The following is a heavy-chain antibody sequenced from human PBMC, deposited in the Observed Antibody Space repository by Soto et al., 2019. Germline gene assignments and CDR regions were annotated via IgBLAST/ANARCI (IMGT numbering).Heavy chain of an antibody. Sequence: GSLRLSCAASGFTVSSNYMSWVRQAPGKGLEWVSVIYSGGSTYYADSVKGRFTISRDNSKNTLYLQMNSLRAEDTAVYYCARDRIPGYSYGQGYYYYGMDVWGQGTTVTVSS. CDR3: ARDRIPGYSYGQGYYYYGMDV. D-gene: IGHD5-18*01. CDR1: GFTVSSNY. J-gene: IGHJ6*02. CDR2: IYSGGST. V-gene: IGHV3-53*01.